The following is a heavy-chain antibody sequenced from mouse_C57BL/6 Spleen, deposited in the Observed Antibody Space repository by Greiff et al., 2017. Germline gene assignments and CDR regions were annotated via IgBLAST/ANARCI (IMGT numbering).Heavy chain of an antibody. V-gene: IGHV10-1*01. CDR1: GFSFNTYA. CDR2: IRSKSNNYAT. D-gene: IGHD2-3*01. J-gene: IGHJ3*01. Sequence: EVMLVESGGGLVQPKGSLKLSCAASGFSFNTYAMNWVRQAPGKGLEWVARIRSKSNNYATYYADSVKDRFTISRDDSESMLYLQMNNLKTEDAAMYYCLTHDGYFAWFAYWGQGTLVTVSA. CDR3: LTHDGYFAWFAY.